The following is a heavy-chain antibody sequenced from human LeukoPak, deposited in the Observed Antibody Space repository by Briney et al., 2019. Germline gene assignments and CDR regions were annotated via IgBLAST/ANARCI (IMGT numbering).Heavy chain of an antibody. J-gene: IGHJ4*02. CDR1: GGSISSYY. D-gene: IGHD6-19*01. Sequence: SEPLSLPCSVSGGSISSYYWRWIRQPRGKGLEGIGYNYYSGSTNYNPPLTSRVTISVDTSKNQFSLKLSSVTAADTAVYYCASSGWYGGYFDYWGQGTLVTVSS. CDR3: ASSGWYGGYFDY. V-gene: IGHV4-59*01. CDR2: NYYSGST.